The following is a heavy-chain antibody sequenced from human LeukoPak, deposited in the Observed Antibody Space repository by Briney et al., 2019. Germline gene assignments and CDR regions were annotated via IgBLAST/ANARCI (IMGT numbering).Heavy chain of an antibody. V-gene: IGHV4-59*08. CDR2: IYYSGST. J-gene: IGHJ4*02. D-gene: IGHD5-12*01. CDR1: GGSISSYY. CDR3: ARVGIVATFDY. Sequence: PSETLSLTCTVSGGSISSYYWSWIRQPPGKGLEWIGYIYYSGSTNYNPSLKSRVTISVDTSKNQFSLKLSSVTAADTAVYYCARVGIVATFDYWGQGTLVTVSS.